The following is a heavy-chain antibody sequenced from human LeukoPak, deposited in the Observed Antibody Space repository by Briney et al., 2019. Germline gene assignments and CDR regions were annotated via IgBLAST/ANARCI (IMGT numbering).Heavy chain of an antibody. V-gene: IGHV3-48*01. D-gene: IGHD3-16*01. CDR2: ISSSSSTI. J-gene: IGHJ1*01. CDR3: AKDDAWGRYKD. Sequence: GGSLGLSCAASGFTFSSYSMNWVRQAPGKGLEWVSYISSSSSTIYYADSVKGRFTISRDNAKNSLYLQMNSLRGEDTAVYYCAKDDAWGRYKDWGQGTLVTVSS. CDR1: GFTFSSYS.